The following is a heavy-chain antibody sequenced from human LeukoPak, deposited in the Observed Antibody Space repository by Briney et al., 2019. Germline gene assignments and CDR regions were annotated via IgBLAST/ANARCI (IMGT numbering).Heavy chain of an antibody. CDR1: GFSFSSYY. CDR2: INPDGSER. V-gene: IGHV3-7*03. Sequence: GGSPRLSCAASGFSFSSYYMSWVRQAPGKGLEWVALINPDGSERYYVDSVKGRFTISRDNARNSLYLQMDSLRDDDTAMYFCTRDLAAVPGPRMDVWGQGTTVTVSS. J-gene: IGHJ6*02. CDR3: TRDLAAVPGPRMDV. D-gene: IGHD6-19*01.